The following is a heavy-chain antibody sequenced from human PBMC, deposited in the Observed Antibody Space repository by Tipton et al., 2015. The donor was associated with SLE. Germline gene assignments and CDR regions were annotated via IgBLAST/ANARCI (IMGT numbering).Heavy chain of an antibody. Sequence: TLSLTCTVSGDSISRSSYCWGWIRQPPGKGLEWIGSICYRGTTYYNPSPKSRVTISVDTSKNQFSLKLSSVTAADTAVYYCARAVLTTVTTFDYWGQGTLVTVSS. J-gene: IGHJ4*02. D-gene: IGHD4-17*01. CDR2: ICYRGTT. CDR3: ARAVLTTVTTFDY. CDR1: GDSISRSSYC. V-gene: IGHV4-39*07.